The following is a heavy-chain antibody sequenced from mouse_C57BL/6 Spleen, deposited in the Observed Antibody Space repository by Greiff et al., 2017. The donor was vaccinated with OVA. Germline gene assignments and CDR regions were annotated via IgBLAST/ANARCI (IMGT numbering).Heavy chain of an antibody. J-gene: IGHJ3*01. CDR1: GYTFTSYW. Sequence: QVQLQQSGAELVKPGASVKLSCKASGYTFTSYWMHWVKQRPGQGLEWIGMIHPNSGSTNYNEKFKSKATLTVDKSSSTAYMQLSSLTSEDSAVYYCARGGVYAWFAYWGQGTLVTVSA. CDR2: IHPNSGST. V-gene: IGHV1-64*01. CDR3: ARGGVYAWFAY. D-gene: IGHD1-1*01.